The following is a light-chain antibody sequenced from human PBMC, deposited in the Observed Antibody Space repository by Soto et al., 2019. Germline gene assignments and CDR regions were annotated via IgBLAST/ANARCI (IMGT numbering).Light chain of an antibody. CDR3: HQYNNWRT. CDR2: GAS. Sequence: EVVLTQSPATLSVSPGERATLSCRASQSVSTNLAWYQQRPGQVPRLLIYGASARATGIPDRFSGSGAGTEFTLTISSLQSEDFAVYYCHQYNNWRTFGQGTRLEIK. J-gene: IGKJ5*01. CDR1: QSVSTN. V-gene: IGKV3-15*01.